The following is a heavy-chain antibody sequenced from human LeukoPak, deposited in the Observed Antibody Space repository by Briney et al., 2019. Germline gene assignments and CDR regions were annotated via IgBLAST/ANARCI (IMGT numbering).Heavy chain of an antibody. CDR3: AREGIMYPDAFDI. J-gene: IGHJ3*02. CDR1: GYTFTSYY. CDR2: INPSGGST. V-gene: IGHV1-46*01. D-gene: IGHD3-16*01. Sequence: GASVKVSCKASGYTFTSYYMHWVRQAPGQGLEWMGIINPSGGSTSYAQKFQGRVTMTRDTSTSTVYMELSSLSSEDTAVYYCAREGIMYPDAFDIWGQGTMVTVSS.